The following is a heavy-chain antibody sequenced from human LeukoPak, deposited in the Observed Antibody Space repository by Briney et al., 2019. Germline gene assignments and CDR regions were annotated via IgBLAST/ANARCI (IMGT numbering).Heavy chain of an antibody. CDR3: ASIPAAIGFFGELYPFHY. CDR2: IYYSGST. Sequence: KPSETLSLTCTVSGGSISSSSYYWGWIRQPPGKGLEWIGSIYYSGSTYYNPSLKSRVTISVDTSKNQFSLKLRSVTAADTAVYYCASIPAAIGFFGELYPFHYWGQGTLVTVSS. J-gene: IGHJ4*02. V-gene: IGHV4-39*07. D-gene: IGHD3-10*01. CDR1: GGSISSSSYY.